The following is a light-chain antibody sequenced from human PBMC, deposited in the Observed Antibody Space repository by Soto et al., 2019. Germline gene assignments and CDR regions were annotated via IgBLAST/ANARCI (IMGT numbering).Light chain of an antibody. J-gene: IGKJ2*01. V-gene: IGKV4-1*01. CDR3: QQYYCTPLYT. CDR2: WAS. Sequence: DIVMTQSPDSLAVSLGERATINCKSSQSVLYSSNNKNYLAWYQQKPGQPPKLLIYWASTRESGVPDRFSGSGSCTDFTLTISSLQAEDVAVYYCQQYYCTPLYTFGQGTKLEIK. CDR1: QSVLYSSNNKNY.